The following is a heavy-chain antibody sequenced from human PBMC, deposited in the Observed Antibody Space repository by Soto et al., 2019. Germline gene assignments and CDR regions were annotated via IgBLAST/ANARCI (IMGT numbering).Heavy chain of an antibody. J-gene: IGHJ5*02. CDR3: AREPLPTYYDFWSGHKAARNWLHP. V-gene: IGHV1-69*13. D-gene: IGHD3-3*01. Sequence: ASVKVSCKASGGTFSSYAISWVRQAPGQGLEWMGGIIPIFGTANYAQKFQGRVTITADESTSTAYMELSSLRSEDTAVYYCAREPLPTYYDFWSGHKAARNWLHPWGQGTLVTVYS. CDR2: IIPIFGTA. CDR1: GGTFSSYA.